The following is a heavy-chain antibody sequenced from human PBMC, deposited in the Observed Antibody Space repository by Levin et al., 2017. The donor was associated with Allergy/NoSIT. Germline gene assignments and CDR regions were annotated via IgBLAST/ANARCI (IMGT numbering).Heavy chain of an antibody. CDR3: AKASDYSPSSHIDY. D-gene: IGHD1-26*01. V-gene: IGHV3-23*01. Sequence: GASVKVSCAASGFTFSIYGMTWVRQAPGKGLEWVSGISGGGENTHYAASVKGRFTISRDNSKNTLYLQMNTLRAEDTAVFYCAKASDYSPSSHIDYWGQGMLVTVAS. J-gene: IGHJ4*02. CDR1: GFTFSIYG. CDR2: ISGGGENT.